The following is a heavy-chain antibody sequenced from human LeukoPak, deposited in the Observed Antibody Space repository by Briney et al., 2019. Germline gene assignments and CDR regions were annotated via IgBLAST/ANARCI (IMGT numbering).Heavy chain of an antibody. J-gene: IGHJ4*02. Sequence: GASVKVSCKASGYTFTSYGISWVRQAPGQGLEWMGWINPNSGGTNYAQKFQGRITMTRDTSISTLYMELNSLRSDDTAVYYCAREMGFGQLLFDYWGQGTLVTVSS. CDR2: INPNSGGT. V-gene: IGHV1-2*02. D-gene: IGHD3-10*01. CDR1: GYTFTSYG. CDR3: AREMGFGQLLFDY.